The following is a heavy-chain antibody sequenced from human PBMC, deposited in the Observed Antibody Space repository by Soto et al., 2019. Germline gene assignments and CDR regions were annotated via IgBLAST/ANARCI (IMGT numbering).Heavy chain of an antibody. CDR2: VYHNGGA. J-gene: IGHJ5*01. Sequence: SETLSLSCTVSGVSIHNSHSFWAWIRQPPGKGLQFIASVYHNGGAHYNSSLKSRVTISVDTANNQVSLRMRSLTAADTAFYYCGRVVEGATRHTDPDSWGQGILVTVSS. CDR1: GVSIHNSHSF. V-gene: IGHV4-39*01. D-gene: IGHD2-21*01. CDR3: GRVVEGATRHTDPDS.